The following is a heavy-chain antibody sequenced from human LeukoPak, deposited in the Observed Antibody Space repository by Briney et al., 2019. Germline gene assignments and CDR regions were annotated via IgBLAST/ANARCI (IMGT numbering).Heavy chain of an antibody. CDR2: ISGSGGST. J-gene: IGHJ4*02. CDR3: AQIDWFGELWAYFDY. V-gene: IGHV3-23*01. Sequence: GGSLRLSCAASGFTVINNYMTWVRQAPGKGLEWVSAISGSGGSTYYADSVKGRFTISRDNSKNTLYVQMNSLRAEDTAAYSCAQIDWFGELWAYFDYWGQGTLVTVSS. D-gene: IGHD3-10*01. CDR1: GFTVINNY.